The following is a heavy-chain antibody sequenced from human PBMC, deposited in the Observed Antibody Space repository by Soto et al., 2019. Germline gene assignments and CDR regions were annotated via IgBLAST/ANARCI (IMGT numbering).Heavy chain of an antibody. V-gene: IGHV1-18*01. Sequence: QLVQSGPEVKKPGASVRVSCKASGYNFINYAFTWVRQAPGQGLEWMGWISPYNGDTNYAQKFQGRVTLTTDTSTRTAYMELRSLTSDDTAVYYCVREAGSGSYYPEDYWGQGTLVTVTS. J-gene: IGHJ4*02. CDR1: GYNFINYA. CDR3: VREAGSGSYYPEDY. CDR2: ISPYNGDT. D-gene: IGHD3-10*01.